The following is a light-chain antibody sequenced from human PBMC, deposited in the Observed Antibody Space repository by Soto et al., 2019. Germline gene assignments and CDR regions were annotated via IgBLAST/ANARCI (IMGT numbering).Light chain of an antibody. CDR3: QSYQNTDFRVI. J-gene: IGLJ2*01. Sequence: NFMLTQPHSVSKSPGETVLISCTRNNDNIGNNFVQWYHQRPGSAPTPVVFEDTKRPSGIPDRFSGSIDRSSNSASLTISGLTTADEGVYFCQSYQNTDFRVIFGGGTQLTVL. CDR2: EDT. V-gene: IGLV6-57*04. CDR1: NDNIGNNF.